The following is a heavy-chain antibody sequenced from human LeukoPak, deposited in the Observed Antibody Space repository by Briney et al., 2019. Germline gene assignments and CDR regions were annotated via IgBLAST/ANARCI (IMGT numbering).Heavy chain of an antibody. CDR1: GFIFSSYS. CDR3: ARDRSRYTFDD. J-gene: IGHJ4*02. Sequence: KAGGSLRLSCAASGFIFSSYSMNWVRQAPGKGLEWVSSISATGNYIYYADSVKGRFTISRDNAKNSLYLQMNSLRAEDTAVYYCARDRSRYTFDDWGQGTLVTVSA. CDR2: ISATGNYI. V-gene: IGHV3-21*01. D-gene: IGHD5-18*01.